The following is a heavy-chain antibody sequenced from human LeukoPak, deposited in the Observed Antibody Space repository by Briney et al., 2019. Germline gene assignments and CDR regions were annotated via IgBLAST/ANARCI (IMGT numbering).Heavy chain of an antibody. CDR2: IYNSASL. CDR1: GGSISGFY. J-gene: IGHJ6*03. CDR3: RGGSPYYYYYYMDV. V-gene: IGHV4-4*07. D-gene: IGHD3-3*01. Sequence: SETLSLTCTVSGGSISGFYWSWIRQPAGKGLEWIGRIYNSASLNYNPSLKSRVTMSIDTSKNQFSLKLTSVTAADTAVYYCRGGSPYYYYYYMDVWGKGTTVTVSS.